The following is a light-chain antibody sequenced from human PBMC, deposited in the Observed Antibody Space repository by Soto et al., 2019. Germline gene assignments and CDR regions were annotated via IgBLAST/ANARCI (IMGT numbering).Light chain of an antibody. Sequence: SALTQPASVSGSPGQSITISCTGTGSDVGGYEYVSWYQQHPGKVPKLMIYEVSDRPSGVSTRFSGSKSGNTASLTISGLQAEDEADYYCASYTSTYTYVFGSGTKV. CDR2: EVS. CDR3: ASYTSTYTYV. CDR1: GSDVGGYEY. J-gene: IGLJ1*01. V-gene: IGLV2-14*01.